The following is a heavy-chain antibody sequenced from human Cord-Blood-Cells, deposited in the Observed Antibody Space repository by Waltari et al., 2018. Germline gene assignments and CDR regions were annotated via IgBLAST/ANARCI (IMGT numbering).Heavy chain of an antibody. J-gene: IGHJ5*02. CDR3: AREVELGFDP. CDR2: IYTSGST. CDR1: GGSISRGSYY. Sequence: QVQLQESGPGLVKPSQTLSLTCTVSGGSISRGSYYWRWIRQPAGKGLEWIGYIYTSGSTNYNPSLKSRVTISVDTSKNQFSLKLSSVTAADTAVYYCAREVELGFDPWGQGTLVTVSS. D-gene: IGHD1-7*01. V-gene: IGHV4-61*09.